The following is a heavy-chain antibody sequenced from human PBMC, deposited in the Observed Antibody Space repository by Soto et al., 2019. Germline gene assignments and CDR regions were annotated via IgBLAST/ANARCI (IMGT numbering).Heavy chain of an antibody. Sequence: QVQLLQSGAEVKKPGAAVKVSCEASGHTSATSYIHWVRQAPGQGLEWMGIINPSGGSTSYAQRFQGRVTMSTDTSTKTVYLEISSLRSDDTAVYYCATEAYGDSVPGYWGRGSLVTVSS. CDR3: ATEAYGDSVPGY. V-gene: IGHV1-46*01. CDR1: GHTSATSY. J-gene: IGHJ4*02. CDR2: INPSGGST. D-gene: IGHD4-17*01.